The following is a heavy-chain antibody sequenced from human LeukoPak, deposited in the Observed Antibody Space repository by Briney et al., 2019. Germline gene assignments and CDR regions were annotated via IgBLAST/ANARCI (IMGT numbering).Heavy chain of an antibody. J-gene: IGHJ6*03. Sequence: GGSLRLSCVASGFRFSSYWMSWVRQAPGKGLEWVANIKQDGSDKYYVDSVKGRFTISKDNAKNSLYLQMNSLRAEDTAVYYCARSTEYYYYYMDVWGKGTTVTVSS. V-gene: IGHV3-7*01. CDR3: ARSTEYYYYYMDV. D-gene: IGHD4-11*01. CDR1: GFRFSSYW. CDR2: IKQDGSDK.